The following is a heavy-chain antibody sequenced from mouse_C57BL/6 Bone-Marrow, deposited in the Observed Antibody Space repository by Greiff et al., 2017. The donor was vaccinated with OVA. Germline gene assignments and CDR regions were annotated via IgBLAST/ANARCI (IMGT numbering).Heavy chain of an antibody. V-gene: IGHV1-64*01. D-gene: IGHD1-1*01. CDR2: IHPNSGST. J-gene: IGHJ2*01. CDR1: GYTFTSYW. Sequence: QVQLQQPGAELVKPGASVKLSCKASGYTFTSYWMHWVKQRPGQGLEWIGMIHPNSGSTNYNEKFKSKATLTVAKSSSTAYMQLSSLTSEDSAVYYCARATTVVADYWGQGTTLTVSS. CDR3: ARATTVVADY.